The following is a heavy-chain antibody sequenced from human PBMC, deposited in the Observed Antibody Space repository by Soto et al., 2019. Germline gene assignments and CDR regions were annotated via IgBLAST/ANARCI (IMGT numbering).Heavy chain of an antibody. CDR3: ARVLGGRCLFDY. V-gene: IGHV4-59*01. Sequence: QVQLQESGPGLVKPSETLSLTCTVSGGSISSYYWSWIRQPPGKGLEWIGYIYYSGSTNYNPSLKRRVTISGDTHRHQCALKLSHVTSADTAVYYCARVLGGRCLFDYWGQGTLVTVSS. D-gene: IGHD2-2*01. CDR1: GGSISSYY. J-gene: IGHJ4*02. CDR2: IYYSGST.